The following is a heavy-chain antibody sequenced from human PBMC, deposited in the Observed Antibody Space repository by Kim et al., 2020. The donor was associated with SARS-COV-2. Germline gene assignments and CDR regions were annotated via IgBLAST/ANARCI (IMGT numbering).Heavy chain of an antibody. J-gene: IGHJ5*02. CDR2: IIPILGIA. V-gene: IGHV1-69*04. CDR3: ARDLDDFWSGYREPNWFDP. D-gene: IGHD3-3*01. CDR1: GGTFSSYA. Sequence: SVKVSCKASGGTFSSYAISWVRQAPGQGLEWMGRIIPILGIANYAQKFQGRVTITADKSTSTAYMELSSLRSEDTAVYYCARDLDDFWSGYREPNWFDPWGQGTLVTVSS.